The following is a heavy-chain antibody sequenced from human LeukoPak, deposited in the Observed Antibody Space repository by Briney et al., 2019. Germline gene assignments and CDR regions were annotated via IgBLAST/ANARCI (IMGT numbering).Heavy chain of an antibody. Sequence: PSETLSLTCTVSGGSISNYYWNWIRQPPGKRLEWIGSVYHSGNTNYNPSLGSRVTMSVDTSKNQFSLKLNSVTATDTAVYYCARRISGDYGNWLDPWGQGTLVIVSS. CDR2: VYHSGNT. CDR3: ARRISGDYGNWLDP. V-gene: IGHV4-59*01. D-gene: IGHD4-17*01. J-gene: IGHJ5*02. CDR1: GGSISNYY.